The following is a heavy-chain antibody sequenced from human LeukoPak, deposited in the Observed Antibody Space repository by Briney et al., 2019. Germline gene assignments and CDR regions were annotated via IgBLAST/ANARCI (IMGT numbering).Heavy chain of an antibody. CDR1: GGSISSYY. J-gene: IGHJ2*01. CDR3: ATSRAEL. V-gene: IGHV4-4*07. D-gene: IGHD2-2*01. Sequence: SETLSLTCTVSGGSISSYYWSWIRQPAGKGLEWVGRIYNNGTTNYNPSLKSRVTISLDTSKNQFSLKLSSVTAADTAVYYCATSRAELWGRGTLVTVSS. CDR2: IYNNGTT.